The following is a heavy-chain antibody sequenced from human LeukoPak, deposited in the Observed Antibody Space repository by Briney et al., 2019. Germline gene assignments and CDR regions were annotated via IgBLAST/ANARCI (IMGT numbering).Heavy chain of an antibody. V-gene: IGHV4-31*03. CDR3: ARGEAYDILTGYYYYYFDY. D-gene: IGHD3-9*01. Sequence: SQTLSLTCTVSGGSISSGGYYWSWIRQHPGKGLEWIGYIYYSGSTYYNPSLKSRVTISVDTSKNQFSLKLSSVTAADTAVYYCARGEAYDILTGYYYYYFDYWGQGTLVTVSS. CDR2: IYYSGST. J-gene: IGHJ4*02. CDR1: GGSISSGGYY.